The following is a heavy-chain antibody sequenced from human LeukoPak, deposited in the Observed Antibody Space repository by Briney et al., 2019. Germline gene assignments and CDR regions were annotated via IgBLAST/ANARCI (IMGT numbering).Heavy chain of an antibody. Sequence: PSETLSLTCAVYGGSFSGYYWSWIRQPPGKGLEWTGEINHSGSTNYNPSLKSRVTISVDTSKNQFSLKLSSVTAADTTVYYCASLLGITGTPFDYWGQGTLVTVSS. V-gene: IGHV4-34*01. CDR1: GGSFSGYY. CDR2: INHSGST. CDR3: ASLLGITGTPFDY. J-gene: IGHJ4*02. D-gene: IGHD1-20*01.